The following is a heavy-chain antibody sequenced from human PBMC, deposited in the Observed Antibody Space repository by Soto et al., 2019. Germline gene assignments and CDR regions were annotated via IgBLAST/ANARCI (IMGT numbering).Heavy chain of an antibody. CDR2: MNPNSGNT. CDR1: GYTFTSYD. J-gene: IGHJ6*02. D-gene: IGHD2-2*01. CDR3: ALEGYCISTSCYSPYYYGMDV. V-gene: IGHV1-8*01. Sequence: QVQLVQSGAEVKKPGASVKVSCKASGYTFTSYDINWVRQATGQGLEWMGWMNPNSGNTGYAQKFQGRVTMTRNTSIXXAXMXXSSLRSEDTAVYYCALEGYCISTSCYSPYYYGMDVWGQGTTVTVSS.